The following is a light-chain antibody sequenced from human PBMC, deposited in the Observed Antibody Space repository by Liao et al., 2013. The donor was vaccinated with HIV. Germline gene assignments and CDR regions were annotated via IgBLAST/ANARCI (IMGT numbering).Light chain of an antibody. CDR2: QDT. V-gene: IGLV3-1*01. CDR3: QAWDSSTAHYV. Sequence: SYELTQPPSVSVSPGQTASITCSGDKLGDKYACWYQQKPGQSPVLVIYQDTKRPSGIPERFSGSNSGNTATLTISGTQPMDEADYYCQAWDSSTAHYVFGSGTKVTVL. CDR1: KLGDKY. J-gene: IGLJ1*01.